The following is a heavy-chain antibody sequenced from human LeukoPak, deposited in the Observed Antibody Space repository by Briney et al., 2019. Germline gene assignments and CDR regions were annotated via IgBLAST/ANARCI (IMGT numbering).Heavy chain of an antibody. CDR3: ARGVNWIDP. Sequence: SETLSLTCTVSGGSISSYYWSWIRQPPGKGLEWIGYIFYSGTTNYNPSLKSRVTISIDTSKNQFSLKLSSVTAAVTAFYYCARGVNWIDPWGQGTLVTVSS. D-gene: IGHD6-13*01. CDR1: GGSISSYY. V-gene: IGHV4-59*01. CDR2: IFYSGTT. J-gene: IGHJ5*02.